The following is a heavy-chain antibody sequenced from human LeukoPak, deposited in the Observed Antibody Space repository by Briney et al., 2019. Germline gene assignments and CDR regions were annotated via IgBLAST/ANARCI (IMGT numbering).Heavy chain of an antibody. CDR1: GFTVSNNY. V-gene: IGHV3-53*01. CDR2: IYSGGST. J-gene: IGHJ4*02. D-gene: IGHD6-13*01. Sequence: GGSLRLSCTGSGFTVSNNYMNSVRQAPGKWLHCVSLIYSGGSTQYADSVKGRFTISRDNSKNTLYLQMNSLRVEDTAVYYCARDPPGIAASVSGGWGQGTLVTVSS. CDR3: ARDPPGIAASVSGG.